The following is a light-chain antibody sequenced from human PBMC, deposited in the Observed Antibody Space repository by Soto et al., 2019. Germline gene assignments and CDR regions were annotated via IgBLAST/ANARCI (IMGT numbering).Light chain of an antibody. V-gene: IGLV2-14*01. CDR2: DVS. J-gene: IGLJ2*01. Sequence: QSVLTQPASVSGSPGQSITISCTGTSSDVTTYNYVSWYQQHPGKAPKLIIYDVSNRPSGVSNRFSGSKSGNTASLTISGLQADDEADYYCSSYTTSSTLVFGGGTQLTVL. CDR3: SSYTTSSTLV. CDR1: SSDVTTYNY.